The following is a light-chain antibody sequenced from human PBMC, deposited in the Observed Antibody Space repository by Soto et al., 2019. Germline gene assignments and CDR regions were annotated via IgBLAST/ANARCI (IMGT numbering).Light chain of an antibody. CDR3: QQYNNWPWT. CDR2: GAS. Sequence: IMMTQSPATLSVTPGERATLSCRASQSLNSNLAWYQQKPGQAPRLLIYGASTRATGVPARFSGSGSGTEFTLTISSLQSEDIAVYSCQQYNNWPWTFGQGTKVDI. J-gene: IGKJ1*01. V-gene: IGKV3-15*01. CDR1: QSLNSN.